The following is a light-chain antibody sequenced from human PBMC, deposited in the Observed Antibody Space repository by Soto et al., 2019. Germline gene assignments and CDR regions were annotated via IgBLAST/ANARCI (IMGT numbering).Light chain of an antibody. J-gene: IGKJ3*01. CDR2: DSS. V-gene: IGKV1-33*01. CDR3: QKCDYLPI. CDR1: HDITSY. Sequence: DIQMTQSPSSLSASVGDRVTITCQASHDITSYLNWYQHKPGKAPKLLIYDSSILEAGVPSRFSGSGSGTHFTFSISSLQPEDVATYYCQKCDYLPIFGPGTTVDFK.